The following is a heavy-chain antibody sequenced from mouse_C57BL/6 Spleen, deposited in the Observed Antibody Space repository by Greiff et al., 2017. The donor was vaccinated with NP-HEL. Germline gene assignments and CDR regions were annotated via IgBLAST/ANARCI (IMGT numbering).Heavy chain of an antibody. CDR2: INPSTGGT. D-gene: IGHD3-2*02. CDR1: GYSFTGYY. Sequence: EVQLQESGPELVKPGASVKISCKASGYSFTGYYMNWVKQSPEKSLEWIGEINPSTGGTTYNQKFKAKATLTVDKSSSTAYMQLKSLTSEDSAVYYCARAAQAGFAYWGQGTLVTVSA. V-gene: IGHV1-42*01. CDR3: ARAAQAGFAY. J-gene: IGHJ3*01.